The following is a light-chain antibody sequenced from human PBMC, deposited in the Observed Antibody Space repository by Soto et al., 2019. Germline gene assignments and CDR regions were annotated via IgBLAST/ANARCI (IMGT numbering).Light chain of an antibody. Sequence: EIVLTQSPGTLSLFPGERATLSCRASQSISSSYLAWYQQKPGQAPRLLIHGASNRATGIPDRFSGAGSGTDFTLTISRLEPEDFAVYYCHQYGSAPAWTFSHGTKVDIK. V-gene: IGKV3-20*01. CDR3: HQYGSAPAWT. CDR2: GAS. J-gene: IGKJ1*01. CDR1: QSISSSY.